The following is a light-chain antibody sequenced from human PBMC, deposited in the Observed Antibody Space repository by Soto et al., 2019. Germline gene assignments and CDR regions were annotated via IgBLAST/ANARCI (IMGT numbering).Light chain of an antibody. V-gene: IGLV2-23*02. CDR3: CSYAGSPFV. Sequence: QSVLAQPASVSGSPGQSITISCTGTSSDIGAYTLVSWYQQHPSKAPKIIIYDVTQRPSGISNRFSGSKSGNTASLTISVLQAEDEADYYCCSYAGSPFVFGTGTKVTVL. CDR1: SSDIGAYTL. CDR2: DVT. J-gene: IGLJ1*01.